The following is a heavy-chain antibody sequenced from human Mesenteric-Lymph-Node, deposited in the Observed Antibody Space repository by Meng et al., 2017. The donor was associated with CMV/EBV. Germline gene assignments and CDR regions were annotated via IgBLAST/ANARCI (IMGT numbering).Heavy chain of an antibody. CDR2: IHHSGST. CDR3: APCVGSGSSNWFDP. Sequence: VTLLQLVAVLLMPSESLPPTFSADGGYFSRDSWSWLRQPPGRGLEWIGEIHHSGSTNYNPSLTSRVTTSVDTSKNQFSLKVTSVTAADTAVYYCAPCVGSGSSNWFDPWGQGTLVTVSS. V-gene: IGHV4-34*01. J-gene: IGHJ5*02. D-gene: IGHD3-10*01. CDR1: GGYFSRDS.